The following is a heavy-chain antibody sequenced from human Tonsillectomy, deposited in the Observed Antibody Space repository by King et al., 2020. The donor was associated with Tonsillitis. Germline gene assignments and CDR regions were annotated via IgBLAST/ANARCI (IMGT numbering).Heavy chain of an antibody. D-gene: IGHD3-3*01. CDR3: ARLVIFGVIRD. CDR2: IYYSGST. CDR1: GGSISSSSYY. Sequence: QLQESGPGLVKPSETLSLTCSVSGGSISSSSYYWGWIRQPPGKGLEWIGSIYYSGSTYYHPSLKSRVTISVDTSKNQFSLKLSSVTAADTAVYYCARLVIFGVIRDWGQGTLVTVSS. V-gene: IGHV4-39*01. J-gene: IGHJ4*02.